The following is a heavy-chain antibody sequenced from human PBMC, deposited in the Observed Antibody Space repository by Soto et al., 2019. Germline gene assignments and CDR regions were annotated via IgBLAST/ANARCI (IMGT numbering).Heavy chain of an antibody. D-gene: IGHD6-6*01. CDR1: GGSISSSSYY. CDR2: IYYSGST. V-gene: IGHV4-39*01. CDR3: ARSPPIAARPSNWFDP. Sequence: KASETLSLTCTVSGGSISSSSYYWGWIRQPPGEGLEWIGSIYYSGSTYYNPSLKSRVTISVDTSKNQFSLKLSSVTAADTAVYYCARSPPIAARPSNWFDPWGQGTLVTVSS. J-gene: IGHJ5*02.